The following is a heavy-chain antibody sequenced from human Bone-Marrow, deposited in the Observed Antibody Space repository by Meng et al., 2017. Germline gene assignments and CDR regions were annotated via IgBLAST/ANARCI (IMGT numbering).Heavy chain of an antibody. J-gene: IGHJ5*02. Sequence: VQLVEAGAEGKKPCASVKVSCKASGYTFTSYGISWVRQAPGQGLEWMGWISAYNGNTNYAQKLQGRVTMTTDTSTSTAYMELRSLRSDDTAVYYCARDPDCSGGSCYVEGNWFDPWGQGTLVTVSS. CDR2: ISAYNGNT. CDR1: GYTFTSYG. CDR3: ARDPDCSGGSCYVEGNWFDP. D-gene: IGHD2-15*01. V-gene: IGHV1-18*01.